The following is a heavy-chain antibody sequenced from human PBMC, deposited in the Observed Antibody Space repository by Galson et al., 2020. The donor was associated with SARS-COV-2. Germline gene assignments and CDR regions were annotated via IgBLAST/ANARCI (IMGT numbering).Heavy chain of an antibody. CDR3: AKDLGYCTNGVCYLPPIFYYYYYGMDV. CDR2: ISYDGSNK. V-gene: IGHV3-30*18. CDR1: GFTFSSYG. J-gene: IGHJ6*02. D-gene: IGHD2-8*01. Sequence: GGSLRLSCAASGFTFSSYGMHWVRQAPGKGLEWVAVISYDGSNKYYADSVKGRFTISRDNSKNTLYLQMNSLRDEDTAVYYCAKDLGYCTNGVCYLPPIFYYYYYGMDVWGQGTTVTVSS.